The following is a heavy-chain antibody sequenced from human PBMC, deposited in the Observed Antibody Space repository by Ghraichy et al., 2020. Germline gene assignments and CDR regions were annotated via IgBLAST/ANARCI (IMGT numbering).Heavy chain of an antibody. CDR3: AGTMITFGGVIVRDDY. D-gene: IGHD3-16*02. Sequence: GGSLRLTCAASGFTFSSYWMSWVRQAPGKGLEWVANIKQDGSEKYYVDSVKGRFTISRDNAKNSLYLQMNSLRAEDTAVYYCAGTMITFGGVIVRDDYWGQGTLVTVSS. J-gene: IGHJ4*02. CDR2: IKQDGSEK. CDR1: GFTFSSYW. V-gene: IGHV3-7*01.